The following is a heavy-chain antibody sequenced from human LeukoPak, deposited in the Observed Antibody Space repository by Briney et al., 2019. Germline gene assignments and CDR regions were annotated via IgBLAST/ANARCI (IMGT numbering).Heavy chain of an antibody. CDR3: AKGITWAYYYDSSGYYSLDY. CDR1: GFTFRNYA. V-gene: IGHV3-23*01. D-gene: IGHD3-22*01. CDR2: ISGSGGST. J-gene: IGHJ4*02. Sequence: PGGSLRLSCAASGFTFRNYAMSWVRQAPGKGLEWVSAISGSGGSTYLAASAKGRFTISRDNSKNTLYLQMNSLRAEDTAVYYCAKGITWAYYYDSSGYYSLDYWGQGTLVTVSS.